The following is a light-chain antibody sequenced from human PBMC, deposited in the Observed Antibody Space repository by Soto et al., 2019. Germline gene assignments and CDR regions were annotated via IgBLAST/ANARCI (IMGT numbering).Light chain of an antibody. V-gene: IGKV1-5*01. CDR1: QSISSW. Sequence: DIQMTQSPSTLSASVGDRVTITCRASQSISSWLAWYQQKPGKAPKLLIYDASSLESGVPSRFSCSGAGTEFTLTISSLQPDDFATYYCQQYNSYSLTFGGGTNVEIK. CDR2: DAS. J-gene: IGKJ4*01. CDR3: QQYNSYSLT.